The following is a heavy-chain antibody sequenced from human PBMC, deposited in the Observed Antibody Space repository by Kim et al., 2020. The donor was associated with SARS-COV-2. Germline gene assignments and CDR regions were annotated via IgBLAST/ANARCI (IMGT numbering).Heavy chain of an antibody. J-gene: IGHJ4*02. CDR3: AVPFVVVTAGPFDY. D-gene: IGHD2-21*02. V-gene: IGHV1-46*01. Sequence: ASVKVSCKASGYTFTDYYIHWVRQAPGQGLEWMGVVNPSGGSPDYAQKFQGRVSMTRDTSTKTVYMELSSLRSEDTAVYYCAVPFVVVTAGPFDYWGQRTLVTVSS. CDR2: VNPSGGSP. CDR1: GYTFTDYY.